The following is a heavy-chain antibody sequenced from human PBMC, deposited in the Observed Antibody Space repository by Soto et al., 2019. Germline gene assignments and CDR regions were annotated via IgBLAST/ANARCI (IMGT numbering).Heavy chain of an antibody. J-gene: IGHJ6*02. CDR2: ISAYNGNT. CDR3: ARDLPDIVVVVAATPALRRYYYYGMDV. Sequence: ASVKVSCKASGYTFTSYGISWVRQAPGQGLEWMGWISAYNGNTNYAQKLQGRVTMTTDTSTSTAYMELRSLRSDDTAVYYCARDLPDIVVVVAATPALRRYYYYGMDVWGQGTTVTVSS. V-gene: IGHV1-18*04. D-gene: IGHD2-15*01. CDR1: GYTFTSYG.